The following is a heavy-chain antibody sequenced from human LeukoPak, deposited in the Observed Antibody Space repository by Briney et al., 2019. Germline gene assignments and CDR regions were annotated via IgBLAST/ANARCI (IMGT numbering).Heavy chain of an antibody. D-gene: IGHD4-17*01. J-gene: IGHJ4*02. CDR2: FGGGGETT. CDR1: GFTFNNCA. CDR3: ARDYADYVGYFFFDY. Sequence: GGSLRLSCAVSGFTFNNCAMNWVRQPPRQGLEWVSSFGGGGETTYYADSAKGRFTISRDNSQNTLYLQMNSLRAEDTAVYYCARDYADYVGYFFFDYWGQGTLVTVSS. V-gene: IGHV3-23*01.